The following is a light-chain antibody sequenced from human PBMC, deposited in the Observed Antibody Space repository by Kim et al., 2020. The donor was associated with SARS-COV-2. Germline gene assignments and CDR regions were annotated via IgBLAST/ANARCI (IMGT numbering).Light chain of an antibody. J-gene: IGLJ3*02. CDR2: QDS. V-gene: IGLV3-1*01. CDR1: KLGDKY. Sequence: SYELTQPPSVSVSPGKTASITCSGDKLGDKYACWYQQKPGQSPVLVIYQDSKRPSGIPERFSGSNSGNTATLTISGTQAMDEADYYCQAWDSSTEVFGGGTKLTVL. CDR3: QAWDSSTEV.